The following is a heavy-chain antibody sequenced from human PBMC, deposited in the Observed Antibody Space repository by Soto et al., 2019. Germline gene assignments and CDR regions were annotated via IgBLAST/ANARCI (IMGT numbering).Heavy chain of an antibody. V-gene: IGHV1-69*02. Sequence: SVKVSCKASGGTFSSYTISWVRQAPGQGLEWMGRITPILGIANYAQKFQGRVTITADKSTSTAYMELSSLRSEDTAVYYCARSVADKFDYWGQGTLVTVSS. J-gene: IGHJ4*02. CDR2: ITPILGIA. CDR1: GGTFSSYT. CDR3: ARSVADKFDY. D-gene: IGHD6-19*01.